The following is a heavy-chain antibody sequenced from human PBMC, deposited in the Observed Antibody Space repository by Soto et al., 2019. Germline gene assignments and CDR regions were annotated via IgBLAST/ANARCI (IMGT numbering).Heavy chain of an antibody. J-gene: IGHJ6*03. CDR3: ARDFFRAAAGTSYYYYMDV. Sequence: GGSLRLSCAASGFTVSSNYMSWVRQAPGKGLEWVSVIYSGGSTYYADSVKGRFTISRDNSKNTLYLQMNSLRAEDTAVYYCARDFFRAAAGTSYYYYMDVWGKGTTVTVSS. CDR1: GFTVSSNY. CDR2: IYSGGST. V-gene: IGHV3-66*01. D-gene: IGHD6-13*01.